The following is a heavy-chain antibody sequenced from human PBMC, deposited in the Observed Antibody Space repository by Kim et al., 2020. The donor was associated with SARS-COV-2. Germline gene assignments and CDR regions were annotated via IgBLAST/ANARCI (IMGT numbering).Heavy chain of an antibody. CDR2: ISYDGSNK. Sequence: GGSLRLSCAASGFTFSSYAMHWVCQAPGKGLEWVAVISYDGSNKYYADSAKGRFTISRDNSKNTLYLQLNSLRAEAKAVYYCARGLAAAGLDAFGVWGQG. V-gene: IGHV3-30-3*01. CDR3: ARGLAAAGLDAFGV. D-gene: IGHD6-13*01. CDR1: GFTFSSYA. J-gene: IGHJ3*01.